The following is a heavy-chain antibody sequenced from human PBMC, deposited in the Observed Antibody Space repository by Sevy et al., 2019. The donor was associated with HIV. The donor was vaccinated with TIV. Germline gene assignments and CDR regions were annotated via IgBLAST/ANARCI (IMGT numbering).Heavy chain of an antibody. CDR1: GFTFSSYG. V-gene: IGHV3-30*18. J-gene: IGHJ4*02. CDR2: ISYDGSNK. D-gene: IGHD5-18*01. CDR3: AKGAEYSYSSPFDY. Sequence: GGSLRLSCAASGFTFSSYGMHWVRQAPGKGLEWVAVISYDGSNKYYADSVKGRFTISRDNSKNTLYLQMNSLRAEDTAVYYCAKGAEYSYSSPFDYWGQGTLVTVSS.